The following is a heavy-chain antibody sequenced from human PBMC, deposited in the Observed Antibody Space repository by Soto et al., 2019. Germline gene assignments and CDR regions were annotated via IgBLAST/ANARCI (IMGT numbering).Heavy chain of an antibody. V-gene: IGHV3-7*05. J-gene: IGHJ4*02. D-gene: IGHD1-26*01. CDR3: ARELYSGTSDY. CDR1: GFTFSSYW. Sequence: EVQLVESGGGLVQPGGSLTLSCAASGFTFSSYWMNWVRQAPGKGLEWVANIDQDGSTTDYVGSVKGRFTISRDNAKKSLYLQMTSLRAEDTALYYCARELYSGTSDYWGQGTLVTVSS. CDR2: IDQDGSTT.